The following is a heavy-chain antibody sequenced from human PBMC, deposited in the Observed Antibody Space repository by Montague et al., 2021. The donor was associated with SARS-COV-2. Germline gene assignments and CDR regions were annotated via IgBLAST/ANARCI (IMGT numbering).Heavy chain of an antibody. Sequence: PALVKPTQTLTLTCTFSGISLITSGVGVGWIRQPPGKALEWLALIYWDDDKRYSPSLKSRLTITKDTSKNQVVLTMTNMDPVDTATYYCAHRKVLAAAWDXRGQGTLVTVSS. J-gene: IGHJ4*01. V-gene: IGHV2-5*02. D-gene: IGHD6-13*01. CDR2: IYWDDDK. CDR3: AHRKVLAAAWDX. CDR1: GISLITSGVG.